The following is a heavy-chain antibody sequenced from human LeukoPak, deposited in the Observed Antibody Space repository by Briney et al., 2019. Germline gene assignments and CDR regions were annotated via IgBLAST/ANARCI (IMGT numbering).Heavy chain of an antibody. D-gene: IGHD6-13*01. CDR1: GGTFSSYA. Sequence: GSSVKVSFKASGGTFSSYAISWVRQAPGQGLEWMGMIIPIFGRAHYAQKFQGRVKITTDESTSTAYMELSSLRSEDTAVYYCARDRGSNSWYYFDYWGQGTLVTVSS. CDR2: IIPIFGRA. J-gene: IGHJ4*02. V-gene: IGHV1-69*05. CDR3: ARDRGSNSWYYFDY.